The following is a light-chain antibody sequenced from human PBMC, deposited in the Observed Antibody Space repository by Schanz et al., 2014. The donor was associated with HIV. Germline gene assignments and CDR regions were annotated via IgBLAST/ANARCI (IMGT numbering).Light chain of an antibody. CDR2: GAS. J-gene: IGKJ1*01. V-gene: IGKV3-15*01. CDR3: QQYAVSSWT. Sequence: EIVLTQSPATLSLSPGERATLSCRASQSVSSNLAWFQQKPGQAPRLLIYGASTRATGVPARFSGSGSGTEFTLTISSLQSDDFATYYCQQYAVSSWTFGLGTRVQSK. CDR1: QSVSSN.